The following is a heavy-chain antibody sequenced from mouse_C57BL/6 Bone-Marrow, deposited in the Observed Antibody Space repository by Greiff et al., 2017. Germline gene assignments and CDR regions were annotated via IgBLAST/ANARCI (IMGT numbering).Heavy chain of an antibody. Sequence: EVQLLESGGGLVQPGGSMKLSCVASGFTFSNYWMNWVRQSPEKGLEWVAQIRLKSDNYATHYAESVKGRFTISRDDSTSSVYLQMNNLRAEDTGIDYCTSDYGYAMDYWGQGTSVTVSS. CDR1: GFTFSNYW. V-gene: IGHV6-3*01. J-gene: IGHJ4*01. D-gene: IGHD2-4*01. CDR2: IRLKSDNYAT. CDR3: TSDYGYAMDY.